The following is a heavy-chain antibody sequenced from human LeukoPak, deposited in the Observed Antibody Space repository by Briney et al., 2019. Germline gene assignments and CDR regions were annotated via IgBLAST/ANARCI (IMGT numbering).Heavy chain of an antibody. CDR2: IYTSGST. CDR3: AVGGYQLPDDAFDI. V-gene: IGHV4-4*09. CDR1: GGSISSYY. D-gene: IGHD2-2*01. Sequence: SETLSLTCTVSGGSISSYYWSWIRQPPGKGLEWIGYIYTSGSTNYNPSLKSRVTISVDTSKNQFSLKLSSVTAADTAVYYCAVGGYQLPDDAFDIWGQGTMVTVSS. J-gene: IGHJ3*02.